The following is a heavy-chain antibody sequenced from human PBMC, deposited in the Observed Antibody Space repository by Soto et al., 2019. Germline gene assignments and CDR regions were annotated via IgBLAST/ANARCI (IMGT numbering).Heavy chain of an antibody. CDR3: TRSIQH. J-gene: IGHJ1*01. CDR1: GASITSGGYY. CDR2: IYYGGST. V-gene: IGHV4-31*03. Sequence: QVQLQESGPGLVKPSQTISLTCTVCGASITSGGYYWSWIRQHPGKGLEWIGYIYYGGSTYYNPSLQSRVTISVDTSKNQFSLMLSSVTAADTAVYYCTRSIQHWGQGTLVTVSS.